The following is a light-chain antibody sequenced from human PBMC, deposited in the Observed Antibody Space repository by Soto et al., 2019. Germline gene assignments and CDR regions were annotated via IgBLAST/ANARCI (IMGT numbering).Light chain of an antibody. CDR2: GGS. Sequence: EVVVTQSPATLSVSPGERVTLSCRASQSVNNYLAWYQQKPGQAPRLLIYGGSTRVTGIPTRFSGSGSGTEFTLTISSLQSEHFAVYHCQHYYNWPRTFGQGTKLEIK. V-gene: IGKV3-15*01. CDR3: QHYYNWPRT. J-gene: IGKJ2*01. CDR1: QSVNNY.